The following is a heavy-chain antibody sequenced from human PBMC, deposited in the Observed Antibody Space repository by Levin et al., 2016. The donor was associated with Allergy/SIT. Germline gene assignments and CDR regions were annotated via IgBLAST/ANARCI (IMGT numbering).Heavy chain of an antibody. J-gene: IGHJ6*02. CDR3: AKLMGHCSTTSCYTIYYYGMDV. D-gene: IGHD2-2*02. CDR1: GFTFSSYA. Sequence: GGSLRLSCAASGFTFSSYAMSWVRQAPGKGLEWVSAISGSGAGTYYADSVKGRFTISRDNSKNTLYLQMNSLRAEDTAVYYCAKLMGHCSTTSCYTIYYYGMDVWGQGTTVTVSS. V-gene: IGHV3-23*01. CDR2: ISGSGAGT.